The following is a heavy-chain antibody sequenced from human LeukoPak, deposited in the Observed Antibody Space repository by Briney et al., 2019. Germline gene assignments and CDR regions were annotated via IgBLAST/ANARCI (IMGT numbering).Heavy chain of an antibody. CDR3: ARDLARTDYYGMDV. D-gene: IGHD6-6*01. CDR2: INPNSGGT. V-gene: IGHV1-2*04. Sequence: ASVKVSCKASGYTFTGYYMHWVRQAPGQGLEWMGWINPNSGGTNYAQKFQGWVTMTRDTSISTAHMELSRLRSDDTAVYYCARDLARTDYYGMDVWGQGTTVTVSS. J-gene: IGHJ6*02. CDR1: GYTFTGYY.